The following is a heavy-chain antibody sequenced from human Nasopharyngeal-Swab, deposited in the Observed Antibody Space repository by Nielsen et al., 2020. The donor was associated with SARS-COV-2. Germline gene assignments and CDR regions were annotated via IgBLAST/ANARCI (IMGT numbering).Heavy chain of an antibody. J-gene: IGHJ4*02. CDR2: IIPIFGTA. D-gene: IGHD6-13*01. Sequence: AVKVSCKASGGTFSSYAISWVRQAPGQGLEWMGGIIPIFGTANYAQKFQGRVTITADESTSTAYMELSSLRSEDTAVYYCASSSGGSSWSLPFDYWGQGTLVTVSS. CDR3: ASSSGGSSWSLPFDY. V-gene: IGHV1-69*13. CDR1: GGTFSSYA.